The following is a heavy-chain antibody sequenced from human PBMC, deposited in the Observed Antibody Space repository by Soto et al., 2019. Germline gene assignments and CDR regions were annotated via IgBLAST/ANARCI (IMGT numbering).Heavy chain of an antibody. CDR1: GFTFSTSW. J-gene: IGHJ3*02. D-gene: IGHD2-2*01. CDR2: IRKDGSVI. CDR3: XXXXSPADGDLFYDAFDI. Sequence: EVQLVESEGDLVQPGGSLRLSCAASGFTFSTSWMTWVRQAPGTGLEWVANIRKDGSVIHYGDSVKGRFTISRDNAKXXXXXXXXXXXXXXXXXXXXXXXXSPADGDLFYDAFDIWGQGTVVTVSS. V-gene: IGHV3-7*01.